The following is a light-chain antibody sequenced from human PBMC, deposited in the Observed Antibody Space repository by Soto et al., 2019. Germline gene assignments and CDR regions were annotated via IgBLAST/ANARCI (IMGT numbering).Light chain of an antibody. CDR3: QVWDSSSDPVV. Sequence: SYELTQPPSVSVAPGKTARITCGGSNIGSKSVHWYQQKPGQAPVLVIYYDSDRPSGMPERFSGSNSGNTATLTISRVEAGDEADYYCQVWDSSSDPVVFGGGTQLTV. V-gene: IGLV3-21*04. CDR2: YDS. CDR1: NIGSKS. J-gene: IGLJ2*01.